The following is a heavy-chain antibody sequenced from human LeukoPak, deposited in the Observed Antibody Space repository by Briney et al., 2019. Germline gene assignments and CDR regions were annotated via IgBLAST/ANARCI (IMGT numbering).Heavy chain of an antibody. CDR2: ISDSSNYI. CDR3: ARDRKWFGEFRDAFDI. Sequence: PGGSLRLSCAASGFTFSYQYMNWVRQAPGKGLEWVSSISDSSNYIYYADSVKGRFTISRDNAKNSLYLQMNSLRAEDTAVYYCARDRKWFGEFRDAFDIWGRGTMVTVSA. V-gene: IGHV3-21*01. J-gene: IGHJ3*02. D-gene: IGHD3-10*01. CDR1: GFTFSYQY.